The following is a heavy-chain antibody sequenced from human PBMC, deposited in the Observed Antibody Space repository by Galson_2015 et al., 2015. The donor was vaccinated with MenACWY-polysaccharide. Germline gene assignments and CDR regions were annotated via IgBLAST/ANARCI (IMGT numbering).Heavy chain of an antibody. V-gene: IGHV3-74*01. CDR2: INSDGSST. J-gene: IGHJ6*02. D-gene: IGHD3-3*01. Sequence: SLRLSCAASGFTFSSYWMHWVRQAPGKGLVWVSRINSDGSSTSYADSVKGRFTISRDNAKNSLYLQMNSLRAEDTAVYYCARERFLEWLLTYYGMDVWGQGTTVTVSS. CDR1: GFTFSSYW. CDR3: ARERFLEWLLTYYGMDV.